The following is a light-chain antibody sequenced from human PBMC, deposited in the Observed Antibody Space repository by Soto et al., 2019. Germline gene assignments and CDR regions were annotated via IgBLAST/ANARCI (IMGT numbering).Light chain of an antibody. CDR3: QQYGSSPLFT. CDR1: QSVSTNY. CDR2: GTS. V-gene: IGKV3-20*01. Sequence: EIVLTQSPGTLSLSPGERATLSCRASQSVSTNYLAWYQQKPGQAPRLLIYGTSSRATGIPDRFSGSGSGTDSTLTISRLEPEDFAVYYCQQYGSSPLFTFGPGTKLDFK. J-gene: IGKJ3*01.